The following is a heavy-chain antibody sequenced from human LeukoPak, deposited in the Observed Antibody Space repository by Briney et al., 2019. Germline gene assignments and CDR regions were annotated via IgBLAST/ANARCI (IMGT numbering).Heavy chain of an antibody. CDR3: AKDQSLTGTLYNWFDP. CDR1: GFTFSSYA. CDR2: ISGSGGST. Sequence: PGGSLRLSCAASGFTFSSYAMSWVRQAPGKGLEWVSAISGSGGSTYYADSVKGRFTISRDNSKNTLYLRMNSLRAEDTAVYYCAKDQSLTGTLYNWFDPWGQGTLVTVSS. D-gene: IGHD1-20*01. J-gene: IGHJ5*02. V-gene: IGHV3-23*01.